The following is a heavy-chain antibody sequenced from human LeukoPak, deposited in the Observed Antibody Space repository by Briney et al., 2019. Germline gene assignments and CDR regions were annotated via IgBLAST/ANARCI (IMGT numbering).Heavy chain of an antibody. Sequence: GESLKISCKGSGYSFTSYWISWVRQMPGKGLGWMGRIDPSDSYTNYSPSFQGHVTISADKSISTAYLQWSSLKASDTAMYYCARHGAYSSGWYGGVGGMDVWGQGTTVTVSS. J-gene: IGHJ6*02. CDR1: GYSFTSYW. V-gene: IGHV5-10-1*01. D-gene: IGHD6-19*01. CDR3: ARHGAYSSGWYGGVGGMDV. CDR2: IDPSDSYT.